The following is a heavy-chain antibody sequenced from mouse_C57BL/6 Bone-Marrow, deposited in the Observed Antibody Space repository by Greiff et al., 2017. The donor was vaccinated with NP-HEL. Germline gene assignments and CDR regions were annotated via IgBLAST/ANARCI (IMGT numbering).Heavy chain of an antibody. CDR3: TGGRITTVPGYFDV. CDR2: IRLKSDNYAT. CDR1: GFTFSNYW. J-gene: IGHJ1*03. V-gene: IGHV6-3*01. D-gene: IGHD1-1*01. Sequence: VQGVESGGGLVQPGGSMKLSCVASGFTFSNYWMNWVRQSPEKGLEWVAQIRLKSDNYATHYAESVKGRFTISRDDSKSSVYLQMNNLRAEDTGIYYCTGGRITTVPGYFDVWGTGTTVTVSS.